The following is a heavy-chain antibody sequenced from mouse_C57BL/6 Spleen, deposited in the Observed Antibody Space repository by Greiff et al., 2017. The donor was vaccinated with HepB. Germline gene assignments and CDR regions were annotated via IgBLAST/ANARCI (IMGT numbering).Heavy chain of an antibody. CDR2: INYDGSST. CDR3: ARAKDYPYYFDY. V-gene: IGHV5-16*01. Sequence: DVKLVESEGGLVQPGSSMKLSCTASGFTFSDYYMAWVRQVPEKGLEWVANINYDGSSTYYLDSLKSRFIISRDNAKNILYLQMSSLKSEDTATYYCARAKDYPYYFDYWGQGTTLTVSS. D-gene: IGHD5-5*01. CDR1: GFTFSDYY. J-gene: IGHJ2*01.